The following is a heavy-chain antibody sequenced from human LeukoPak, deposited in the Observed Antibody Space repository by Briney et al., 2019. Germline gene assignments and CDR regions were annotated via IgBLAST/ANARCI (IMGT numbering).Heavy chain of an antibody. V-gene: IGHV4-61*01. CDR3: ARGGSWAAFDI. J-gene: IGHJ3*02. CDR1: GGSVRSGSYY. Sequence: KTSETLSLTCSVSGGSVRSGSYYWSWIRQPPGKGLEFIGYIYESRRTTSNPSLKSRVTVSVDTSKNQFSLNLRSVTAADTAVYYCARGGSWAAFDIWGQGTMVTVSS. D-gene: IGHD1-26*01. CDR2: IYESRRT.